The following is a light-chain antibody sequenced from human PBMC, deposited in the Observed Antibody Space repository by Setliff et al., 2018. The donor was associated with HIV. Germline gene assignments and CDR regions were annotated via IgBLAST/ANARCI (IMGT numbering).Light chain of an antibody. V-gene: IGLV2-14*03. CDR2: DVS. J-gene: IGLJ1*01. CDR1: SSGVGGYNY. CDR3: SSYTSSSTLRV. Sequence: QSALTQPASVSGSPGQSITISCTGTSSGVGGYNYVSWYQQHPGKAPKLMIYDVSYRPSGVSNRFSGSKSGNTASLTISGLQAEDEADYYCSSYTSSSTLRVFGAGTKGTVL.